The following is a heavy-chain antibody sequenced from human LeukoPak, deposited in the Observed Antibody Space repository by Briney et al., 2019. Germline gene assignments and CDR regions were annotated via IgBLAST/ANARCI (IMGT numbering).Heavy chain of an antibody. CDR3: AKVPAYNSTWY. CDR1: GFTFSTYG. Sequence: AGGSLRLSCAASGFTFSTYGMSWVRQAPGKGLEWVSSISGSGGSTYYADSVKGRFTISRDSSKNTLYLQMHSLRTDDTAVYYCAKVPAYNSTWYWGQGTLVTVSS. D-gene: IGHD6-13*01. V-gene: IGHV3-23*01. CDR2: ISGSGGST. J-gene: IGHJ4*02.